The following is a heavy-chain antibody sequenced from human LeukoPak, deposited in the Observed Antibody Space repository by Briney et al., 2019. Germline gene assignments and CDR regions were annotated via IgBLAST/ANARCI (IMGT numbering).Heavy chain of an antibody. CDR3: SAGWFY. CDR2: LSGSGAST. Sequence: GGSLRLSCAASGFAFSTYAMSWVRQAPGKGLEWVSALSGSGASTYYADSVKGRFTISRDNSRNTVFLQMNSLRAEDTAVYYCSAGWFYWGQGILVTVSS. V-gene: IGHV3-23*01. J-gene: IGHJ4*02. CDR1: GFAFSTYA. D-gene: IGHD6-19*01.